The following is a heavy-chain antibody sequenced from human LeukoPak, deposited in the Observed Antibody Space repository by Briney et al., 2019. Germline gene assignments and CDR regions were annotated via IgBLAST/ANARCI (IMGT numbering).Heavy chain of an antibody. V-gene: IGHV4-34*01. D-gene: IGHD6-13*01. CDR3: ARGREQQLGRPLDY. CDR2: INHSGST. CDR1: GGSFSGYY. Sequence: ASETLSLTCAVYGGSFSGYYWSWIRQPPGKGLEWIGEINHSGSTNYNPSLKSRVTISVDTSKNQFSLKLSSVTAADMAVYYCARGREQQLGRPLDYWGQGTLVTVSS. J-gene: IGHJ4*02.